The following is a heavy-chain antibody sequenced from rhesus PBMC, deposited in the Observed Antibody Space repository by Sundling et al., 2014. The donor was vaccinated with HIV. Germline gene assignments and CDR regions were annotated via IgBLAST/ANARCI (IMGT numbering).Heavy chain of an antibody. V-gene: IGHV3-30*02. CDR1: GFIFSNSW. Sequence: EVQLVESGAGLVQPGGSLRLSCAASGFIFSNSWMTWVRQAPGKGLEWIARIKTKTDGETADYAASVKGRFTISRDDSKNTLYLQMNSLKTEDTAVYYCTTLSLYCPTTTCLDYWGQGVLVTVSS. CDR2: IKTKTDGETA. CDR3: TTLSLYCPTTTCLDY. J-gene: IGHJ4*01. D-gene: IGHD2-2*01.